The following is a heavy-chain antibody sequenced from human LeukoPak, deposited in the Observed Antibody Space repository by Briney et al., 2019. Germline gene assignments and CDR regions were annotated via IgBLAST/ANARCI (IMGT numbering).Heavy chain of an antibody. CDR1: GGTFSSYA. V-gene: IGHV1-69*05. J-gene: IGHJ4*02. CDR3: ARAFGVAGHFDY. D-gene: IGHD6-19*01. CDR2: IIPIFGTA. Sequence: SVTVSCKASGGTFSSYAISWVRQAPGQGLEWMGGIIPIFGTANYAQKFQGRVTITTDESTSTAYMELSSLRSEDTAVYYCARAFGVAGHFDYWGREPWSPSPQ.